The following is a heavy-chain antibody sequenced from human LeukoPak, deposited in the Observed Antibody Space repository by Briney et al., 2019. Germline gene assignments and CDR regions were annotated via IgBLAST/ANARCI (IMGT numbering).Heavy chain of an antibody. CDR2: VVNSGSNT. V-gene: IGHV3-23*05. CDR3: AAAMTEYWYLDL. D-gene: IGHD2-21*02. CDR1: GFTFSTYA. Sequence: PGGSLRLSCAASGFTFSTYAMSWVRQAPGKGLEWVSGVVNSGSNTYYVDSVKGRFTISRDNSKSMLWLQMNSLRAEDTAVYYCAAAMTEYWYLDLWGRGTLVTVSS. J-gene: IGHJ2*01.